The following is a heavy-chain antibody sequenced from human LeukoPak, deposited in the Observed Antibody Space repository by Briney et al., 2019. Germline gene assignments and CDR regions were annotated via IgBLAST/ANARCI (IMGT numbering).Heavy chain of an antibody. V-gene: IGHV4-39*07. CDR3: ARPRLRGDAFDI. CDR2: INHSGST. CDR1: GGSISSSSYY. Sequence: SETLSLTCTVSGGSISSSSYYWGWVRQPPGKGLEWIGEINHSGSTNYNPSLKSRVTISVDTSKNQFSLKLRSVTAADTAVYYCARPRLRGDAFDIWGQGTMVTVSS. D-gene: IGHD4-17*01. J-gene: IGHJ3*02.